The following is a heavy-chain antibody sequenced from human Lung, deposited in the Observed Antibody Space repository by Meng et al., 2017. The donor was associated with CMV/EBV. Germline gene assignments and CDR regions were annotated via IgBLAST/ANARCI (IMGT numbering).Heavy chain of an antibody. Sequence: CSVSGGAISSTNYYWGWIRQPPGKGLEWIGSISYSGGTYYNPSLRSRVTISVDTSKSQFSLKLSSVTAADTAVYYCARLTTSGTFDYWGQGTLVTVSS. CDR2: ISYSGGT. J-gene: IGHJ4*02. D-gene: IGHD2-2*01. CDR1: GGAISSTNYY. CDR3: ARLTTSGTFDY. V-gene: IGHV4-39*01.